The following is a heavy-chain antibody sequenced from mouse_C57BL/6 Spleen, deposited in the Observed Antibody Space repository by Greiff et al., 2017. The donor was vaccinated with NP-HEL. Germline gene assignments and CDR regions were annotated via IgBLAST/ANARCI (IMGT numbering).Heavy chain of an antibody. V-gene: IGHV14-4*01. J-gene: IGHJ2*01. CDR3: TTSNGDGYPLYYFDY. D-gene: IGHD2-3*01. Sequence: EVQLQQSGAELVRPGASVKLSCTASGFNIKDDYMHWVKQRPEQGLEWIGWIDPENGDTEYASKFQGKATITADTSSNTAYLQLSSLTSEDTAVYYCTTSNGDGYPLYYFDYWGQGTTLTVSS. CDR2: IDPENGDT. CDR1: GFNIKDDY.